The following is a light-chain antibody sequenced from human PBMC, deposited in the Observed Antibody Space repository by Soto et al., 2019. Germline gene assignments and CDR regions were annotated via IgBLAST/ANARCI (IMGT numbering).Light chain of an antibody. CDR1: TGAVTSGNF. V-gene: IGLV7-43*01. CDR3: LLYYGGAQLV. CDR2: TPN. J-gene: IGLJ3*02. Sequence: QAVVTQEPSLTVSPGGTVTLTCDSSTGAVTSGNFPSWFQQKPGQAPRTLIYTPNNRHSWTPARFSGSLLGDKAALTLSGVQPEDEAVFYCLLYYGGAQLVFGGGTKLTVL.